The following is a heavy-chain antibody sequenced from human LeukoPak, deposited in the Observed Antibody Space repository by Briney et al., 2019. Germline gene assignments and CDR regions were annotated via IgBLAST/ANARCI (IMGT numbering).Heavy chain of an antibody. Sequence: PSETLSLTCTVSGGSISSYYWSWIRQPPGKGLEWIGYIYYSGSTNYNPSLKSRVTISVDTSKNQFSLKLSSVTAADTAVYYCARDDNDYGDTRGAFDIWGQGTMVTVSS. V-gene: IGHV4-59*01. CDR3: ARDDNDYGDTRGAFDI. CDR1: GGSISSYY. CDR2: IYYSGST. J-gene: IGHJ3*02. D-gene: IGHD4-17*01.